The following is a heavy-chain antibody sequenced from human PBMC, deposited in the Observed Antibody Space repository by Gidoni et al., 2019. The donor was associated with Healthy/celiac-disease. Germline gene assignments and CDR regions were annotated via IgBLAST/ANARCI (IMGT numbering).Heavy chain of an antibody. J-gene: IGHJ2*01. V-gene: IGHV3-30*03. D-gene: IGHD3-22*01. CDR3: ARPQNDHITMIVVVTEEQGDWYFDL. CDR2: ISYDGSNK. CDR1: GFTFSSYG. Sequence: QVQLVESGGGVVQPGRSLRLSCAASGFTFSSYGMHWVRQAPGKGLEWVAVISYDGSNKYYADSVKGRFTISRDNSKNTLYLQMNSLRAEDTAVYYCARPQNDHITMIVVVTEEQGDWYFDLWGRGTLVTVSS.